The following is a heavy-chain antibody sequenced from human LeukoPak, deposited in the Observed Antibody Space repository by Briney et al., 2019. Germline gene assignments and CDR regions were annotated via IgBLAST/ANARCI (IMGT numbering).Heavy chain of an antibody. CDR3: ARAARPYYCDSRDAFDI. J-gene: IGHJ3*02. D-gene: IGHD3-22*01. CDR1: GYTFTSYA. CDR2: INAGNGNT. Sequence: GASVKVSCKASGYTFTSYAMHWVRQAPGQRLEWMGWINAGNGNTKYSQKFQGRVTITRDTSASTAYMELSSLRSEDTAVYYCARAARPYYCDSRDAFDIWGQGTMVTVSS. V-gene: IGHV1-3*01.